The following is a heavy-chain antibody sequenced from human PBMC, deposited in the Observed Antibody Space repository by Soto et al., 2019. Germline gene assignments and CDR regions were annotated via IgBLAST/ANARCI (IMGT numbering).Heavy chain of an antibody. CDR1: GYTFSSSG. D-gene: IGHD1-7*01. V-gene: IGHV1-18*01. CDR3: ARCGNWNYASDH. J-gene: IGHJ4*02. Sequence: QLQLVQSGAEVKEPGASVKVSCKASGYTFSSSGFTWVRQAPGQGLEWMGWISANSGNTNYAQKRQGRVTMTTDTSTSTAYMELRGLRSDDTAVYYCARCGNWNYASDHWGQVTLVTVSS. CDR2: ISANSGNT.